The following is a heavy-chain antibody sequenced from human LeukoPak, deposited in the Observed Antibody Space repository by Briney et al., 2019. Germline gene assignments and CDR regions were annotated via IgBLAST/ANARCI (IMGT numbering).Heavy chain of an antibody. J-gene: IGHJ4*02. D-gene: IGHD3-22*01. CDR1: HYSISSGYY. V-gene: IGHV4-38-2*02. CDR2: IYRNGST. Sequence: SETLSLTCTVSHYSISSGYYWGWIRQPPGKGLEWIGTIYRNGSTYFNPSLKSRVTISVDTSKNQFSLKLSSVTAADTAVYYCARDSSGFDYWGQGTLVTVSS. CDR3: ARDSSGFDY.